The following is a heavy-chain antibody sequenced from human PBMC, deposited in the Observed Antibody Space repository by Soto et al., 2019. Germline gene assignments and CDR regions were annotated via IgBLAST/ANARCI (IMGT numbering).Heavy chain of an antibody. Sequence: PGESLKISCKGSGYSFTSYCIGWVRQMPGKGLEWMGIIYPGDSDTRYSPSFQGQVTISADKSISTAYLQWSSLKASDTAMYYCARHAYDITGTKNAFDIWGQGTMVTVSS. V-gene: IGHV5-51*01. CDR1: GYSFTSYC. D-gene: IGHD1-7*01. CDR3: ARHAYDITGTKNAFDI. J-gene: IGHJ3*02. CDR2: IYPGDSDT.